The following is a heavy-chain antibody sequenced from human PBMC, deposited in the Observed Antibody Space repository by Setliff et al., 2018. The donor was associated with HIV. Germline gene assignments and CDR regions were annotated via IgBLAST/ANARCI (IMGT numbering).Heavy chain of an antibody. J-gene: IGHJ4*02. CDR3: AKVFGTYYFDY. V-gene: IGHV3-15*01. CDR1: GFTFSNAW. CDR2: IKSKTDGGTT. D-gene: IGHD3-10*01. Sequence: AGGSLRLSCAASGFTFSNAWMSWVRQAPGKGLEWVGRIKSKTDGGTTDYAAPVKGRFTISRDDPKNTRYLQMNSLKTEDTAVYYCAKVFGTYYFDYWGQGTLVTVSS.